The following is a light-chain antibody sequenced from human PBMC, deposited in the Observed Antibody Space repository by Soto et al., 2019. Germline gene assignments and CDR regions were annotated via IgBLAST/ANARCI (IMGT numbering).Light chain of an antibody. J-gene: IGKJ4*01. CDR2: GAS. CDR3: QQYGRSPLT. Sequence: EIVLTHSAGTLSLWRVERATLSCRASQSVRSSYLAWYQQKPGQAPRLLIYGASSRATGIPDRFSGSGSGTDFTLTISRLEPEDFAVYYCQQYGRSPLTFGGGTKVDIK. V-gene: IGKV3-20*01. CDR1: QSVRSSY.